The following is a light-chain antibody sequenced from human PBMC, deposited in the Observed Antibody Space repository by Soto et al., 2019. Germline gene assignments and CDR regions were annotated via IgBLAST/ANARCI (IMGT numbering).Light chain of an antibody. V-gene: IGLV1-40*01. CDR3: QSYVNSLTGLHV. Sequence: QSVLTQPPSVSGAPGQRVTISCTGSSSNIGAGYDVHWYQHLPGTAPKLLIYGNNYRPSGVPDRFSGSKSGTSASLAITGLQADDEADYYCQSYVNSLTGLHVFGTGTKVTVL. CDR2: GNN. CDR1: SSNIGAGYD. J-gene: IGLJ1*01.